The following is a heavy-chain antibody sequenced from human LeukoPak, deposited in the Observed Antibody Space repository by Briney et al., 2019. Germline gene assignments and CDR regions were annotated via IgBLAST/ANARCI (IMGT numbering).Heavy chain of an antibody. CDR3: ARRAGAYSHPYDY. Sequence: PGGSLRLSCTFSGFTVSSNAMSWVRQALGKGLEWVSFIYSDNTHYSDSVKGRFTISRDNSKNTLYLQMNSLRAEDTAVYYCARRAGAYSHPYDYWGQGTLVTVSS. V-gene: IGHV3-53*01. CDR1: GFTVSSNA. CDR2: IYSDNT. J-gene: IGHJ4*02. D-gene: IGHD4/OR15-4a*01.